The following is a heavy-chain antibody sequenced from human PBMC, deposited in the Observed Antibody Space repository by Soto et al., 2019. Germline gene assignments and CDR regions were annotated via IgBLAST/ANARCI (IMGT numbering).Heavy chain of an antibody. CDR1: GYSFTSYW. CDR3: ARQDREYCSSTSCYYYYGMDV. Sequence: PGESLKISCKGSGYSFTSYWIGWVRQMPGEGLEWMGIIYPGDSDTRYSPSFQGQVTISADKSISTAYMQWSSLKASDTAMYYCARQDREYCSSTSCYYYYGMDVWGQGTTVTVSS. CDR2: IYPGDSDT. J-gene: IGHJ6*02. V-gene: IGHV5-51*01. D-gene: IGHD2-2*01.